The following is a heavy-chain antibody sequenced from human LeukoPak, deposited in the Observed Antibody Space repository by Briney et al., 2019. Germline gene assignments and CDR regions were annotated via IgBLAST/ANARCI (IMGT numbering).Heavy chain of an antibody. V-gene: IGHV5-51*01. D-gene: IGHD6-6*01. Sequence: GESLKISCKGSGYSFTSYWIGWVRQMPGKGLEWMEIIYPGDSDTRYSPSFQGEVTIPADKSISTAYLQWSSLKAWDTAMYYCARQGIAARATPPLYYMDVWGKGTTVTVSS. J-gene: IGHJ6*03. CDR1: GYSFTSYW. CDR2: IYPGDSDT. CDR3: ARQGIAARATPPLYYMDV.